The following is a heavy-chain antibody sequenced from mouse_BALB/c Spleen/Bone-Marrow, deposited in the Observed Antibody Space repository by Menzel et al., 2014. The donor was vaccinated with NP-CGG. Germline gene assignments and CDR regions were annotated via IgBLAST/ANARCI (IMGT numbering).Heavy chain of an antibody. Sequence: VKLMESGGGLVQPGGSLKLSCAASGFTFSSYGMSWVRQTPDKRLELVATINSNGGSTYYPDSVKGRFTISRDSAKNTLYLQMSSLKSEDTAMYYCARVWYFDYWGQGTSLTVTS. CDR1: GFTFSSYG. CDR2: INSNGGST. J-gene: IGHJ2*03. CDR3: ARVWYFDY. V-gene: IGHV5-6-3*01.